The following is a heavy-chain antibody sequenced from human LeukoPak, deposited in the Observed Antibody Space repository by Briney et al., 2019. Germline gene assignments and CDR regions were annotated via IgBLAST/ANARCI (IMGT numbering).Heavy chain of an antibody. CDR3: ARAYNRATFDY. CDR1: GGSISNSGYY. D-gene: IGHD1-14*01. Sequence: NPSETLSLTCTVSGGSISNSGYYWGWIRQPPGKGLEWIGSIYYSGDTYYNPSLRSRVTISVDTSKNQFSQKLSSVTAADTTVYYCARAYNRATFDYWGQGTLVTVSS. CDR2: IYYSGDT. J-gene: IGHJ4*02. V-gene: IGHV4-39*01.